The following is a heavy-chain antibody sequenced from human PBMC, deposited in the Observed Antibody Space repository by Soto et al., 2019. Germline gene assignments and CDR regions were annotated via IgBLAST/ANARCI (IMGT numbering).Heavy chain of an antibody. CDR1: GYTFTSYA. Sequence: QVQLVQSGAEVKKPGASVKVSCKASGYTFTSYAMHWVRQAPGQRLEWMGWINAGNGNTKYSQKFQGRVTITRDTSESTAYMELSSLRSEDTAVYYWARVVPAAIEAVEDYWGQGTLVTVSS. D-gene: IGHD2-2*01. J-gene: IGHJ4*02. CDR2: INAGNGNT. V-gene: IGHV1-3*01. CDR3: ARVVPAAIEAVEDY.